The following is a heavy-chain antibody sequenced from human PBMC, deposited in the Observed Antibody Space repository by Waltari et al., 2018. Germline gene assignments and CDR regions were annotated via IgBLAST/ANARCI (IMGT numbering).Heavy chain of an antibody. V-gene: IGHV3-23*01. D-gene: IGHD3-10*01. CDR3: AKVPITMVRGVIFDY. J-gene: IGHJ4*02. CDR2: ISGSGGST. CDR1: GGSFSGYY. Sequence: VQLQQWGAGLLKPSETLSLTCAVYGGSFSGYYWSWIRQAPGKGLEWVSAISGSGGSTYYADSVKGRFTISRDNSKNTLYLQMNSLRAEDTAVYYCAKVPITMVRGVIFDYWGQGTLVTVSS.